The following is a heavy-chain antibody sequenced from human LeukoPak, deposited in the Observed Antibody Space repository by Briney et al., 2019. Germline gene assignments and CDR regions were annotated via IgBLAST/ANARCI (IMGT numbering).Heavy chain of an antibody. Sequence: SVKVSCKASGGTFSSYAISWVRQAPGQGLEWMGRIIPIFGTANYAQKFQGRVTITTDESTSTAYMELSSLRSENTAVYYCARERLERRPYYFDYWGQGTLVTVSS. D-gene: IGHD1-1*01. V-gene: IGHV1-69*05. CDR3: ARERLERRPYYFDY. CDR2: IIPIFGTA. CDR1: GGTFSSYA. J-gene: IGHJ4*02.